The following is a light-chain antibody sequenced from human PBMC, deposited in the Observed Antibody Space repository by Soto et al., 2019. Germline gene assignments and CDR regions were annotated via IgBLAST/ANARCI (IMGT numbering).Light chain of an antibody. J-gene: IGKJ4*01. V-gene: IGKV1-39*01. Sequence: DMQMTQSPSTLSASAGDRVTITCRASQTINNYLNWYQQKPGKAPKCLIYGASSLQSGVSSRFSGRGSGTDYTLTISSLQPEDFATYYCQRSYDSPPTFGGGTKVDIK. CDR1: QTINNY. CDR2: GAS. CDR3: QRSYDSPPT.